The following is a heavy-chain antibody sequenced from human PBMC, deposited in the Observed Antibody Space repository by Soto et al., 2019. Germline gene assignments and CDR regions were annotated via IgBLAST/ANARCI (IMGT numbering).Heavy chain of an antibody. Sequence: PSETLSLTCTVSGGSVSSGSYYWSWIRQPPGKGLEWIGYIYYSGSTNYNPSLKSRVTISVDTSKNQFSLKLSSVTAADTAVYYCARDSPETTVVNLGYYYYGMDVWRQGTTVTVSS. V-gene: IGHV4-61*01. CDR2: IYYSGST. CDR1: GGSVSSGSYY. D-gene: IGHD4-17*01. J-gene: IGHJ6*02. CDR3: ARDSPETTVVNLGYYYYGMDV.